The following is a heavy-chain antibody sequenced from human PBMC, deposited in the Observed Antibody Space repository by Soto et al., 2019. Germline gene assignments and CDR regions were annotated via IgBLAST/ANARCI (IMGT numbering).Heavy chain of an antibody. V-gene: IGHV3-30*18. J-gene: IGHJ5*02. CDR3: AKDGSQTMSGRNLSS. Sequence: QVQLVESGGGVVRPGRSLRLSCSASGFIFSDYAMHWVRQAPGKGMEWVAVILFDGNKKYYADSVKGRFTISRDNSKKTLCLQMNSLRAEDTAVYYCAKDGSQTMSGRNLSSWGQGTLVTVYS. CDR2: ILFDGNKK. CDR1: GFIFSDYA. D-gene: IGHD1-26*01.